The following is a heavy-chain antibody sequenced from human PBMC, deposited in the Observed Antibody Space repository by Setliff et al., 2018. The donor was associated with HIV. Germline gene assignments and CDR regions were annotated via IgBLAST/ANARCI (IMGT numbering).Heavy chain of an antibody. CDR1: GFTFNSAW. V-gene: IGHV3-15*01. Sequence: GGSLRLSCAASGFTFNSAWMSWVRQDPGKGLVWVGRIKSKTDGGTTDYAAPVKGRFTISRDDSRNTLHLQMNSLKTEDTAIYYCTTGGYDGIIDYWGQGTLVTVSS. D-gene: IGHD5-12*01. J-gene: IGHJ4*02. CDR3: TTGGYDGIIDY. CDR2: IKSKTDGGTT.